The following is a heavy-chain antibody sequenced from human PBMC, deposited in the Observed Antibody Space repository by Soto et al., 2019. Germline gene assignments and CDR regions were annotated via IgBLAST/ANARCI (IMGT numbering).Heavy chain of an antibody. CDR2: INPNSGGT. J-gene: IGHJ6*02. V-gene: IGHV1-2*02. CDR1: GYTFTGYY. D-gene: IGHD5-12*01. Sequence: ASVKVSCKASGYTFTGYYMHWVRQAPGQGLEWMGWINPNSGGTNYAQKFQGRVTMTRDTSISTAYMELGRLRSDDTAVYYCARDLAGGYSGYDPLDVWGQGTTVTVSS. CDR3: ARDLAGGYSGYDPLDV.